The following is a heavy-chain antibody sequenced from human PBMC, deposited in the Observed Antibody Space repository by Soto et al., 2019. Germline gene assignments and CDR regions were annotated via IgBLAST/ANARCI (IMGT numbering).Heavy chain of an antibody. CDR1: GVTFSSYA. D-gene: IGHD3-10*01. Sequence: GASVKVSCKASGVTFSSYAISWVRQAPGQGLEWMGGIIPIFGTANYAQKFQGRVTITADESTSTAYMELSSLRSEDTAVYYCASQGGGVRGVIGSHNWFDPWGQGTLVTVSS. J-gene: IGHJ5*02. V-gene: IGHV1-69*13. CDR3: ASQGGGVRGVIGSHNWFDP. CDR2: IIPIFGTA.